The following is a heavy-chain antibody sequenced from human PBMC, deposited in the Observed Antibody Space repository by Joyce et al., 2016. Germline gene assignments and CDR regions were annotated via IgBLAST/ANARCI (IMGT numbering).Heavy chain of an antibody. J-gene: IGHJ4*02. Sequence: EVQLVESGGGLVKPGESLRLSCTASGFIFSSCSMTWVRQAPGKGLEWVSSISRDNTYIFHADSVKGRFTISRDNARNSLYLQMNSLRAEDTAVYYCARDVLTTVTKAYGYWGQGTLVAVSS. CDR3: ARDVLTTVTKAYGY. D-gene: IGHD4-11*01. CDR2: ISRDNTYI. CDR1: GFIFSSCS. V-gene: IGHV3-21*01.